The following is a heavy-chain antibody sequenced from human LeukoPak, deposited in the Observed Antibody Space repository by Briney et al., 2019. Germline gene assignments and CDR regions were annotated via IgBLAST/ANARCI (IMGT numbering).Heavy chain of an antibody. Sequence: RTSETLSLTCTVSGGSISSSSYYWGWIRQPPGKGLEWIGSIYYSGSTYYNPSLKSRVTISVDTSKNQFSLKLSSVTAADTAVYYCARDVVITPGRAAFDIWGQGTMVTVSS. J-gene: IGHJ3*02. CDR2: IYYSGST. CDR1: GGSISSSSYY. V-gene: IGHV4-39*07. D-gene: IGHD3-22*01. CDR3: ARDVVITPGRAAFDI.